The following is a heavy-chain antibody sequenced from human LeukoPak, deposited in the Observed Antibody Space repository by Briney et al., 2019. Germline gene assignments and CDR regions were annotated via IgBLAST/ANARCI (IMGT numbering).Heavy chain of an antibody. CDR2: TYYRSKWYD. D-gene: IGHD3-16*01. CDR3: AKDSGFGLNGFDP. V-gene: IGHV6-1*01. CDR1: GDSVSSNSAA. Sequence: SQTLSLTCAISGDSVSSNSAAWNWIRQSPSRGLEWLGRTYYRSKWYDDYAVSVKSRITISPDTSKNQFSLHLNSVTPDDTAVYYCAKDSGFGLNGFDPWGQGTLVTVSS. J-gene: IGHJ5*02.